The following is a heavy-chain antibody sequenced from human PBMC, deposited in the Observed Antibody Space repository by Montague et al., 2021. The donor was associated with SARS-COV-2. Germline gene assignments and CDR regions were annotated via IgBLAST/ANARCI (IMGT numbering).Heavy chain of an antibody. CDR2: IYYSGTT. Sequence: SETLSLTCTVSGGSISSSNYYWGWIRQPPGKGLEWIGSIYYSGTTYYNPSLQSRVTISVDTSKKQISLKLSSVTAADTAVYYCARATYTSGWFRPFDYWGQGTLVTVSS. V-gene: IGHV4-39*01. CDR3: ARATYTSGWFRPFDY. CDR1: GGSISSSNYY. J-gene: IGHJ4*02. D-gene: IGHD6-19*01.